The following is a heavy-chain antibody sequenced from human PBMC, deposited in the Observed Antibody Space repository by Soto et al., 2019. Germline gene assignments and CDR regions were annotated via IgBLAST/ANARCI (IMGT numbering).Heavy chain of an antibody. Sequence: QVQLVESGGGVVQPGRSLRLSCAASGFTFSSYAMHWVRQAPGKGLEWVAVISYDGSNKYYADSVKGRFTISRDNSKNTLYLQMNGLRAEDTAVYYCAREWYFDYWGQGTLVTVSS. CDR1: GFTFSSYA. CDR2: ISYDGSNK. CDR3: AREWYFDY. V-gene: IGHV3-30-3*01. J-gene: IGHJ4*02.